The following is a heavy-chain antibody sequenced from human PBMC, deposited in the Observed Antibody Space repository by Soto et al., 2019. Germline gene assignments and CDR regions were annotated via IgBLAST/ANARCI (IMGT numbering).Heavy chain of an antibody. CDR3: AKDGLEGDILTGYWY. V-gene: IGHV3-23*01. CDR1: GFTFSSYA. J-gene: IGHJ4*02. CDR2: ISGSGGST. D-gene: IGHD3-9*01. Sequence: HPGGSLRLSCAASGFTFSSYAMSWVRQAPGKGLEWVSAISGSGGSTYYADSVKGRFTISRDNSKNTLYLQMNSLRAEDTAVYYCAKDGLEGDILTGYWYWGQGTLVTVSS.